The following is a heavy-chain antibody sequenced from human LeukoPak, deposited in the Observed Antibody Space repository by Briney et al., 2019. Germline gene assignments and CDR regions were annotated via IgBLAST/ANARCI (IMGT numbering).Heavy chain of an antibody. V-gene: IGHV4-59*01. CDR3: ARDRSGYSGYDY. CDR1: GGSISNYY. CDR2: IYYSGST. J-gene: IGHJ4*02. D-gene: IGHD5-12*01. Sequence: PSETLSLTCAVYGGSISNYYWSWIRQPPGKGLEWIGYIYYSGSTNYNPSLKSRVTISLDTSKNQFSLKLSSVTAADTAVYYCARDRSGYSGYDYWGQGTLVTVSS.